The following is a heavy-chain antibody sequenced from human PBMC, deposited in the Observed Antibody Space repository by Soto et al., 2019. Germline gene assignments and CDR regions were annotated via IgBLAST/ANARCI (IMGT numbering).Heavy chain of an antibody. CDR2: ISSTTNYI. V-gene: IGHV3-21*06. Sequence: PGGSLSLSCAASGFTFTRYSMNWVRHAPGKGLEWVSSISSTTNYIYYGDSMKGRFTISRDNAKNSLYLEMNSLRAEDTAVYYCARESEDLTSNFDYWGQGTLVTVSS. CDR1: GFTFTRYS. CDR3: ARESEDLTSNFDY. J-gene: IGHJ4*02.